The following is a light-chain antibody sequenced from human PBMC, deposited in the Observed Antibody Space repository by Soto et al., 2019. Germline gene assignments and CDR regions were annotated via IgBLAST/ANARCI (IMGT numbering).Light chain of an antibody. CDR3: QQFENLRLFI. V-gene: IGKV1-33*01. J-gene: IGKJ3*01. CDR2: YAS. CDR1: QAIDSW. Sequence: MNQSPSTLSATVGDRVTITCRVSQAIDSWLAWYQQRPGKAPKLLIYYASNLETGVSSRFSGSGSGTYFSFTISSMQPEDIGTYFCQQFENLRLFIFGLGTKVDIK.